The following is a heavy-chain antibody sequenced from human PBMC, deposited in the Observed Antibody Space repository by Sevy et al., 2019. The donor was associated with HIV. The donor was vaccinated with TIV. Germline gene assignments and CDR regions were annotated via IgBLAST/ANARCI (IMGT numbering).Heavy chain of an antibody. Sequence: SETLSLTCTVSGGSISSYYWSWIRQPAGKGLEWIGRIYTSGSTNYNPSLKSRVTMSVDTSTNQFSLKLSSVTAADTAVYYCARGKSGSYYHYYYYYYMDVWGKGTTVTVSS. CDR1: GGSISSYY. J-gene: IGHJ6*03. D-gene: IGHD1-26*01. V-gene: IGHV4-4*07. CDR2: IYTSGST. CDR3: ARGKSGSYYHYYYYYYMDV.